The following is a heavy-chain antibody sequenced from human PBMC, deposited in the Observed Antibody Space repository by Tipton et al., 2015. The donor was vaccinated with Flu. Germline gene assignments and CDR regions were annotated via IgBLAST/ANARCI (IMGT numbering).Heavy chain of an antibody. D-gene: IGHD2-2*01. CDR1: GYSISSGYY. CDR3: ARDPSLGMPEYFDS. V-gene: IGHV4-38-2*02. CDR2: IYNSVCT. J-gene: IGHJ4*02. Sequence: TLSLTCAVSGYSISSGYYWNWIRQSPGKGLEWIGYIYNSVCTKYNPSLKSRVTISVDTSKNQFSLRLSSVTAADTAVYFCARDPSLGMPEYFDSWGQGTLVTVSS.